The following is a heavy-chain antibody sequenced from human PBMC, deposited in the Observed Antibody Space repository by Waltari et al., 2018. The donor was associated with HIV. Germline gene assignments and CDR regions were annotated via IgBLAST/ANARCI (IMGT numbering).Heavy chain of an antibody. J-gene: IGHJ6*02. V-gene: IGHV3-23*01. CDR1: GFTFSNYG. D-gene: IGHD6-13*01. Sequence: EVQVWDSGGALVQPGGSLRLSCAASGFTFSNYGMRWVRQAPGKGMEWVSTISGSGGSTYYADSVKGRFTVSRDNSKNTLYLQMNSLRAEDTAVYFCVKEHQYSHSWYSYYGMDVWGQGTTVTVSS. CDR2: ISGSGGST. CDR3: VKEHQYSHSWYSYYGMDV.